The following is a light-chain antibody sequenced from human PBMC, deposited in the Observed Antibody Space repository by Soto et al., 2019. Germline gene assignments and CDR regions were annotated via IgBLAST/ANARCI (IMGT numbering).Light chain of an antibody. V-gene: IGLV1-44*01. Sequence: QSVLTQPPSASGTPGQRVTISCSGSSSNIGSNTVNWYQQLPGTAPKLLIYSNNQRPSGVPDRFSGSRSGTSASLAISGLQSEDEGDYSCAAWDDSLNGRGVFGGGTKVTVL. CDR1: SSNIGSNT. CDR3: AAWDDSLNGRGV. CDR2: SNN. J-gene: IGLJ3*02.